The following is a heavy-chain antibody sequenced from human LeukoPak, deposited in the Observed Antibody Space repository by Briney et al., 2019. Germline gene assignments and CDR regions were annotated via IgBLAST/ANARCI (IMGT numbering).Heavy chain of an antibody. CDR3: AGGQWEPRFDP. J-gene: IGHJ5*02. CDR2: INHSGST. CDR1: GGSFSGYY. Sequence: SETLSLTCAVYGGSFSGYYWSWIRQPPGKGLEWIGEINHSGSTNYNPSLKSRVTISVDTSKNQFSLKLSSVTAADTAVYYCAGGQWEPRFDPWGQGTLVTVSS. V-gene: IGHV4-34*01. D-gene: IGHD1-26*01.